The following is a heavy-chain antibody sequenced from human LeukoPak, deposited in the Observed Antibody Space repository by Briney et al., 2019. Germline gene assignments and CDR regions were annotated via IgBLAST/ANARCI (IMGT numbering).Heavy chain of an antibody. Sequence: GGSLRLSCAASEFTFSSYWMSWVRQAPGKGLEWVSNIKQDGNEKYYVDSVKGRFTISRDNAKNSLYLQMNSLRAEDTAVYYCARAVRGRTNYYYYYYMDVWGKGTTVTVSS. V-gene: IGHV3-7*01. CDR1: EFTFSSYW. CDR3: ARAVRGRTNYYYYYYMDV. CDR2: IKQDGNEK. J-gene: IGHJ6*03. D-gene: IGHD3-10*02.